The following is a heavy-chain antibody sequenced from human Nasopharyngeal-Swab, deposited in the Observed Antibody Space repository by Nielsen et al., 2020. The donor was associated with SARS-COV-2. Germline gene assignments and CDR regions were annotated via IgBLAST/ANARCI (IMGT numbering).Heavy chain of an antibody. CDR1: GFTFSSYA. D-gene: IGHD1-26*01. V-gene: IGHV3-23*01. J-gene: IGHJ4*02. CDR3: AKLAEVGTFFDY. CDR2: ISGSGGST. Sequence: GESLKISCAASGFTFSSYAMSWVRQAPEKGLEWVSAISGSGGSTYYADSVKGRFTISRDNSKNTLYLQMNSLRAEDTAVYYCAKLAEVGTFFDYWGQGTLVTVSS.